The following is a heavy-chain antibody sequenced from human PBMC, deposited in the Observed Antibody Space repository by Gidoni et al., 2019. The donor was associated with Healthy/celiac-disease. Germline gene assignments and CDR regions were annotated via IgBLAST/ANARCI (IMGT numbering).Heavy chain of an antibody. D-gene: IGHD6-6*01. J-gene: IGHJ4*02. V-gene: IGHV3-30*03. CDR3: AREYSSSEDY. CDR1: GFTFSSYG. Sequence: QVQLVESGGGVVQPGWSLRLSCEASGFTFSSYGMQWVRQAPGKGLEWVAVISYDGSNKYYADSVKGRFTISRDNSKNTLYLQMNSLRAEDTAVYYCAREYSSSEDYWGQGTLVTVSS. CDR2: ISYDGSNK.